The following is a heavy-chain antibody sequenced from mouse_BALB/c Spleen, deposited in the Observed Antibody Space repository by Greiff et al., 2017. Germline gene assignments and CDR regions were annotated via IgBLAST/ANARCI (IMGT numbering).Heavy chain of an antibody. CDR2: IDPYYGGT. Sequence: EVQLQQSGPELEKPGASVKISCKASGYSFTGYNMNWVKQSNGKSLEWIGNIDPYYGGTSYNQKFKGKATLTVDKSSSTAYMQLKSLTSEDSAVYYCARGAIITTVVDADPWFAYWGQGTLVTVSA. CDR3: ARGAIITTVVDADPWFAY. V-gene: IGHV1-39*01. CDR1: GYSFTGYN. D-gene: IGHD1-1*01. J-gene: IGHJ3*01.